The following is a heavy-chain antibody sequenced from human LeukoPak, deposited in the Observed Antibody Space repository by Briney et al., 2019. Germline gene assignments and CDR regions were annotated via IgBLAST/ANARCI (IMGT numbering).Heavy chain of an antibody. J-gene: IGHJ4*02. D-gene: IGHD1-7*01. CDR2: IYYSGIT. CDR3: ARDRGWELFDY. V-gene: IGHV4-59*01. CDR1: SGSISSYY. Sequence: SETLSLTCTVSSGSISSYYWSWIRLPPGKGLEWIGFIYYSGITNYNPSLKTRVTMSLDTSKNQFSLKLSSVTAADTAVYYCARDRGWELFDYWGQGTLVTVSS.